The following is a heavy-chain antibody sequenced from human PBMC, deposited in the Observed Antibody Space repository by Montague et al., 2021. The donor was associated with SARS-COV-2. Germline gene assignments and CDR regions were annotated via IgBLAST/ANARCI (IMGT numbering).Heavy chain of an antibody. Sequence: SLRLSCAASGFTFSSYEMNWVRQAPGKGLEWVSHISSSGSTIYYADSVKGRFTISRDNAKNSLYLQMNSLRAEDTAVYYCARSYVLRFLEWLPYFDYWGQGTLVTVSS. J-gene: IGHJ4*02. CDR3: ARSYVLRFLEWLPYFDY. CDR2: ISSSGSTI. V-gene: IGHV3-48*03. CDR1: GFTFSSYE. D-gene: IGHD3-3*01.